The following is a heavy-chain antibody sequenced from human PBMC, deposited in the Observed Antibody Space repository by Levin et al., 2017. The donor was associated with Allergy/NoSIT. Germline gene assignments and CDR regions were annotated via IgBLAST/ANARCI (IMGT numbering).Heavy chain of an antibody. CDR3: ARATMVQGGGGGGWFDP. J-gene: IGHJ5*02. D-gene: IGHD3-10*01. CDR1: GGSISSGGYY. Sequence: NPSETLSLTCTVSGGSISSGGYYWSWIRQHPGKGLEWIGYIYYSGSTYYNPSLKSRVTISVDTSKNQFSLKLSSVTAADTAVYYCARATMVQGGGGGGWFDPWGQGTLVTVSS. CDR2: IYYSGST. V-gene: IGHV4-31*03.